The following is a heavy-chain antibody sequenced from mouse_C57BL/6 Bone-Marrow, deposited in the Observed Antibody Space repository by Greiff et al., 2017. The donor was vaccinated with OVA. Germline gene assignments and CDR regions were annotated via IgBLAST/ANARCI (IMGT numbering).Heavy chain of an antibody. CDR3: AREGGYDGYYVAWFAY. CDR2: IFPGSGST. V-gene: IGHV1-75*01. J-gene: IGHJ3*01. D-gene: IGHD2-3*01. Sequence: VKLMESGPELVKPGASVKISCKASGYTFTDYYINWVKQRPGQGLEWIGWIFPGSGSTYYNEKFKGKATLTVDKSSSTAYMLLSSLTSEDSAVYFCAREGGYDGYYVAWFAYWGQGTLVTVSA. CDR1: GYTFTDYY.